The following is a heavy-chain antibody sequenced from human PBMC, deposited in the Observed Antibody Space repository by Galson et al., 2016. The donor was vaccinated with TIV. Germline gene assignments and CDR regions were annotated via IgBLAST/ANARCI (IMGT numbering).Heavy chain of an antibody. CDR3: ARDGRFLDWVTWFDP. D-gene: IGHD3-3*01. V-gene: IGHV3-11*05. CDR2: ISSSGTYM. J-gene: IGHJ5*02. Sequence: RLSCAASGFTFSDYYMSWIRQAPGKGLEWLTHISSSGTYMNYADSVKGRFTVSRDNAKKSVYLQMDSLRADDTAIYYCARDGRFLDWVTWFDPRDQGTLVTVSS. CDR1: GFTFSDYY.